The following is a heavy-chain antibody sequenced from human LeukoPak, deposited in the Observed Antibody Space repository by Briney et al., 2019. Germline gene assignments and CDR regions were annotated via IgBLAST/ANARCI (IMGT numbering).Heavy chain of an antibody. CDR1: GGSISSHY. D-gene: IGHD6-13*01. CDR2: IYYSGST. Sequence: SETLSLTCTVSGGSISSHYWSWIRQPPGKGLEWIGYIYYSGSTNYNPSLKSRVTISVDTPKNQFSLKLSSVTAADTAVYYCARGADEAADYYYYYMDVWGKGTTVTVSS. J-gene: IGHJ6*03. CDR3: ARGADEAADYYYYYMDV. V-gene: IGHV4-59*11.